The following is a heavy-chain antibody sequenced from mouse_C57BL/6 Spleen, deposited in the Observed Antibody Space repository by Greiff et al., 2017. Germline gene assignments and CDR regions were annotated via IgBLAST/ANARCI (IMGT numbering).Heavy chain of an antibody. CDR1: GYTFTSYG. CDR3: APLTTVASDY. D-gene: IGHD1-1*01. CDR2: IYPRSGNT. V-gene: IGHV1-81*01. Sequence: VHLVESGAELARPGASVKLSCKASGYTFTSYGISWVKQRTGQGLEWIGEIYPRSGNTYYNEKFKGKATLTADKSSSTAYMELRSLTSEDSAVYFCAPLTTVASDYWGQGTTLTVSS. J-gene: IGHJ2*01.